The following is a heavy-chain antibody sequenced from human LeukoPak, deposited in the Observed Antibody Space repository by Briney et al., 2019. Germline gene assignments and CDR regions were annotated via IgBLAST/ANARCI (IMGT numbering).Heavy chain of an antibody. V-gene: IGHV3-21*01. J-gene: IGHJ5*02. CDR2: IRSSSSYI. CDR1: GFTFSSYT. D-gene: IGHD6-19*01. CDR3: ARAVAGSQLDH. Sequence: GGSLRLSCAASGFTFSSYTMIWVRLAPGKGLEWVSSIRSSSSYIYYADSVNGRFTISRDNAKNSLYLQMNSLTAADTAVYYCARAVAGSQLDHWGQGTQVTVSS.